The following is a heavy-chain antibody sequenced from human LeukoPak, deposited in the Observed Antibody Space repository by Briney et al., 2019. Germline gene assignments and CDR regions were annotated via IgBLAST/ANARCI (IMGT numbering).Heavy chain of an antibody. J-gene: IGHJ5*02. D-gene: IGHD3-22*01. V-gene: IGHV1-18*01. CDR2: ISAYTGNT. Sequence: ASVKVFCKASGYTFTSYTMSWVRQAPGQGLEGMGWISAYTGNTNYAQNLQGRVSMTTDTSTSTAYMELRSLRFDDTAVYYCARGFSSGSNWFDPWGQGTLVTVSS. CDR3: ARGFSSGSNWFDP. CDR1: GYTFTSYT.